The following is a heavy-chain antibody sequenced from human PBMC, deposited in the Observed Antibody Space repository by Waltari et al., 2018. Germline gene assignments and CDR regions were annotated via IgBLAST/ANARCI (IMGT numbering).Heavy chain of an antibody. CDR3: ARVLYDSSGYGPDY. J-gene: IGHJ4*02. D-gene: IGHD3-22*01. Sequence: QVQLQESGPGLVKPSETLSLTCTVSGGSISSPYWSWIRQPPGKGLEWIGYIYYSGSTNYNPSLKSRVTISVDTSKNQFSLKLSSVTAADTAVYYCARVLYDSSGYGPDYWGQGTLVTVSS. CDR2: IYYSGST. V-gene: IGHV4-59*11. CDR1: GGSISSPY.